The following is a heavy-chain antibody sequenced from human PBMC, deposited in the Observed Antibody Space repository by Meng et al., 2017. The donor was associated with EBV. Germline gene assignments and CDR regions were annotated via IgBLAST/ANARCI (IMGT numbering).Heavy chain of an antibody. Sequence: VQLFQSGAEVEKPVASVKVSCKASGYTFTGYYMHWVRQAPGQGLEWMGRINPNSGGTNYAQKFQGRVTMTRDTSISTAYMELSRLRSDDTAVYYCARVGIAVAGTGDYWGQGTLVTVSS. CDR1: GYTFTGYY. J-gene: IGHJ4*02. V-gene: IGHV1-2*06. D-gene: IGHD6-19*01. CDR2: INPNSGGT. CDR3: ARVGIAVAGTGDY.